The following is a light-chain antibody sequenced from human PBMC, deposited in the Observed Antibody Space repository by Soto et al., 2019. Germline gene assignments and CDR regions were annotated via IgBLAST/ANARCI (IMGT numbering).Light chain of an antibody. CDR2: EVS. Sequence: QSALTQPASVSGSPGQSITISCTGTSSDVGGYNYVSWYQQRPGKAPKLMIYEVSNRPSGVSNRFSGSKSGNTASLTISGLQAEDEADYYCSSYTRSSTWVFGGGTKLTVL. V-gene: IGLV2-14*01. J-gene: IGLJ3*02. CDR3: SSYTRSSTWV. CDR1: SSDVGGYNY.